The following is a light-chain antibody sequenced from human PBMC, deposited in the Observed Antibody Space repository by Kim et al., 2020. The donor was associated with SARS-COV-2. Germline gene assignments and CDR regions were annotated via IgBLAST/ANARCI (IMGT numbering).Light chain of an antibody. CDR2: GAS. Sequence: SPRTRANHSWRARQSVYRLFAWYQQKPSQGPKLLVYGASKMAKGIPARFSGSGTGADFTLTINNLEPENFAIYYFQQRSNLPWLTFGRETRLENK. CDR1: QSVYRL. V-gene: IGKV3-11*01. J-gene: IGKJ4*01. CDR3: QQRSNLPWLT.